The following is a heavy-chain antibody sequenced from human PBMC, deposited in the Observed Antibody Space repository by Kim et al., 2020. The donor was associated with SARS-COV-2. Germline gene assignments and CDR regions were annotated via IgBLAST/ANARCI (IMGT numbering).Heavy chain of an antibody. CDR1: GYTFTGYY. V-gene: IGHV1-2*02. CDR3: TREDF. J-gene: IGHJ4*02. Sequence: ASVKVSCKVSGYTFTGYYLHWMRQAPGQGLEWMGWIHPNSGDTTSAQKFQGRVAMTRDTSISTAYMELSRLTSDDTAVYYCTREDFWGQGTLVTVAS. CDR2: IHPNSGDT.